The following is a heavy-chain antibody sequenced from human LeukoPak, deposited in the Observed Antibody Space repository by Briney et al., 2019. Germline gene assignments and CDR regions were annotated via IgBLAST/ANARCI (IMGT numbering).Heavy chain of an antibody. Sequence: GASVKVSCKASGYTFTGYYMHWVRQAPGQGLEWMGWINPNSGGTNYAQKFQGRVTMTRDTSISTAYMELSRLRSDDTAVYYCARDLCGGDRYYYFDYWGQGTLVTVSS. V-gene: IGHV1-2*02. J-gene: IGHJ4*02. CDR1: GYTFTGYY. CDR3: ARDLCGGDRYYYFDY. CDR2: INPNSGGT. D-gene: IGHD2-21*02.